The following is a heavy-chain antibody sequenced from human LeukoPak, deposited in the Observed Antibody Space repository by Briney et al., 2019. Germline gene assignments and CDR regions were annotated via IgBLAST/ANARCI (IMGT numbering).Heavy chain of an antibody. D-gene: IGHD5-18*01. Sequence: PSETLSLTCTVSGGSISSYYWSWIRQPPGKGLEWIGYIYYSGTTNYNPSLKSRVTISVDTSKNQFSLKLSSVTAADTAVYYCARMGYSYGQDYWGQGTLVTVSS. CDR1: GGSISSYY. V-gene: IGHV4-59*01. J-gene: IGHJ4*02. CDR3: ARMGYSYGQDY. CDR2: IYYSGTT.